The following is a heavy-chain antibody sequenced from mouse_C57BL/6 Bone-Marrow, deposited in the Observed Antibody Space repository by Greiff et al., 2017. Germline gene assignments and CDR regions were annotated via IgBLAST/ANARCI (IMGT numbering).Heavy chain of an antibody. Sequence: QVQLKESGAELARPGASVKLSCKASGYTFTSYGISWVKQRTGQGLEWIGEIYPRSGNTYYNEKFKGKATLTADKSSSTAYMELRSLTSEDSAVYFCARLGSSYEGYFDYWGQGTTLTVSS. J-gene: IGHJ2*01. D-gene: IGHD1-1*01. CDR1: GYTFTSYG. CDR3: ARLGSSYEGYFDY. V-gene: IGHV1-81*01. CDR2: IYPRSGNT.